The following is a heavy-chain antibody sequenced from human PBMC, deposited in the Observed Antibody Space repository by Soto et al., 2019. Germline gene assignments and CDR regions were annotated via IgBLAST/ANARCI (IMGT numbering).Heavy chain of an antibody. CDR2: ISYDGSNK. V-gene: IGHV3-30-3*01. CDR1: GFTFSSYA. Sequence: GGSLRLSCAASGFTFSSYAMHWVRQAPGKGLEWVAVISYDGSNKYYADSVKGRFTISRDNSKNTLYLQMNSLRAEDTAVYYCARDQGYDDYDAFDIWGQGTMVTVSS. D-gene: IGHD5-12*01. J-gene: IGHJ3*02. CDR3: ARDQGYDDYDAFDI.